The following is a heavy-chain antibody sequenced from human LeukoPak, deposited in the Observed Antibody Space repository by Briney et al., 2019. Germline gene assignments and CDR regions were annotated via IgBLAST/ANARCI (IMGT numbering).Heavy chain of an antibody. D-gene: IGHD5-12*01. CDR2: ISSSGSTK. Sequence: GGSLRLSCAASGFTFSSYEMNWVRQAPGKGLEWVSYISSSGSTKHYADSVKGRFTISRDNAKNSLYLQMNSLRAEDTAVYYCARDQEWLPDYWGQGTLVTVSS. CDR1: GFTFSSYE. V-gene: IGHV3-48*03. J-gene: IGHJ4*02. CDR3: ARDQEWLPDY.